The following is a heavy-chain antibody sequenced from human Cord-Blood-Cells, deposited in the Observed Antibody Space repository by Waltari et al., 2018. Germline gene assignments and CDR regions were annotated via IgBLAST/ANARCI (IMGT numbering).Heavy chain of an antibody. D-gene: IGHD3-10*01. Sequence: EVQLLEPGGGLVQPGGSLRPSCAASGFTFSSYAISWVRQAPGKGLEWVSAISGSGGSTYYADSVKGRFTISRDNSKNTLYLQMNSLRAEDTAVYYCAEGRFGGQYFDYWGQGTLVTVSS. CDR2: ISGSGGST. V-gene: IGHV3-23*01. J-gene: IGHJ4*02. CDR3: AEGRFGGQYFDY. CDR1: GFTFSSYA.